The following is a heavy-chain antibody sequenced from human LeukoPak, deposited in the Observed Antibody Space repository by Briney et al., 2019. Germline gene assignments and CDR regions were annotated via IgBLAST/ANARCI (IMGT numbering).Heavy chain of an antibody. Sequence: SETLSLTCTVSGGSISSYYWSWIRQPPGKGLEWIGYIYYSGSTNYNPSLKSRVTISVDTSKNQFSLKLSSVTAADTAVYYCARGEYYGDNWFDPWGQGTLVTVSS. V-gene: IGHV4-59*12. CDR1: GGSISSYY. CDR2: IYYSGST. D-gene: IGHD4-17*01. CDR3: ARGEYYGDNWFDP. J-gene: IGHJ5*02.